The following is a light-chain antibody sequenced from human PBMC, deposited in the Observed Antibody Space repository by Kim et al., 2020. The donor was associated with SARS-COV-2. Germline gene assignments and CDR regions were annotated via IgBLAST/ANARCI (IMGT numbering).Light chain of an antibody. V-gene: IGKV3-11*01. CDR1: QSVSSS. CDR2: DSS. Sequence: SPGQRAPLSCMASQSVSSSLAWYQQKPGQAPRLLIYDSSNSATGIPARFSGSGSGTDFTLTISSLEPEDFAVYYCQQRSNWPPTATFGQGTKLEI. CDR3: QQRSNWPPTAT. J-gene: IGKJ2*01.